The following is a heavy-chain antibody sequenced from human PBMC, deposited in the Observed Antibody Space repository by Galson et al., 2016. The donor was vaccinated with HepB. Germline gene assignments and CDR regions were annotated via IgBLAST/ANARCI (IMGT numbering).Heavy chain of an antibody. V-gene: IGHV4-59*01. CDR3: ATTYCGGDCYHVYAFDF. J-gene: IGHJ3*01. Sequence: TLSLTCTVSGGSISSYYWSWIRQPPGKALEWIGYSFYSGSTDYNSSLKSRVTISVDTSKNQFSLKLSSVTAADTAMYYCATTYCGGDCYHVYAFDFWGQGTMVTVSS. CDR1: GGSISSYY. CDR2: SFYSGST. D-gene: IGHD2-21*01.